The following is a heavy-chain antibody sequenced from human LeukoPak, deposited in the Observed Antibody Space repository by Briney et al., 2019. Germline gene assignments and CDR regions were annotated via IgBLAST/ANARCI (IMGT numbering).Heavy chain of an antibody. CDR1: GFRFDDYA. Sequence: GGSLRLSCAASGFRFDDYAMHWVRQAPGKGLEWVSGISWNSSTIAYADSVKGRFTISRDNAKNSLYLQMNSLRAEDTALYYCAKVRGYSFGYFDYWGQGTLVTVSS. D-gene: IGHD5-18*01. CDR2: ISWNSSTI. J-gene: IGHJ4*02. CDR3: AKVRGYSFGYFDY. V-gene: IGHV3-9*01.